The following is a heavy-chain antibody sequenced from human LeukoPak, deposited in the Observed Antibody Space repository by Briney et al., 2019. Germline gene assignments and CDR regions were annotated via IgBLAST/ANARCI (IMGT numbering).Heavy chain of an antibody. V-gene: IGHV4-59*12. CDR3: AREDCSAGSCYAYFFDY. CDR2: IYYSGST. CDR1: GGSISSYY. J-gene: IGHJ4*02. Sequence: SETLSLTCTVSGGSISSYYWSWIRQPPGKGLEWIGYIYYSGSTNYNPSLKSRVTISVDTSKNRFSLKLSSVTSTDTAVYFCAREDCSAGSCYAYFFDYWGQGTLVTVSS. D-gene: IGHD2-15*01.